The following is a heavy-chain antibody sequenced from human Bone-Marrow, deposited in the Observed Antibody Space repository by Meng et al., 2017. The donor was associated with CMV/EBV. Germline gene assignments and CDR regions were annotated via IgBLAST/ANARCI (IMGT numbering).Heavy chain of an antibody. Sequence: LPCTVSGGSISSGDYYWSWIRPPPGKGLEWIGYIYYSGSTYYTPSLKSRVTISVDTSKNQFSPKLSSVTAADTAVYYCAREVPAAVDPWGQGTLVTVSS. CDR3: AREVPAAVDP. V-gene: IGHV4-30-4*08. CDR1: GGSISSGDYY. J-gene: IGHJ5*02. CDR2: IYYSGST. D-gene: IGHD2-2*01.